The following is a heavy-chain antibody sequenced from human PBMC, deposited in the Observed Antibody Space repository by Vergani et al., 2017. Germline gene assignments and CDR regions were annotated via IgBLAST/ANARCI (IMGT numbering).Heavy chain of an antibody. V-gene: IGHV3-21*01. J-gene: IGHJ6*03. CDR2: ISSSSSYI. CDR1: GFTFSSYS. Sequence: EVQLVESGGGLVKPGGSLRLSCAASGFTFSSYSMNWVRQAPGKGLEWVSSISSSSSYIYYADSVKGRFTISRDNAKNSLYLQMNSLRAEDTAVYYCAREPGGSYSGYYYYYYMDVWGKGTTVTVSS. D-gene: IGHD1-26*01. CDR3: AREPGGSYSGYYYYYYMDV.